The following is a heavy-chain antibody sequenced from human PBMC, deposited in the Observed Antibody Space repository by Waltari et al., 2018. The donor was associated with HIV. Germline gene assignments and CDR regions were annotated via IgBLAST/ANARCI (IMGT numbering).Heavy chain of an antibody. J-gene: IGHJ5*02. CDR2: INTITGNP. V-gene: IGHV7-4-1*02. D-gene: IGHD7-27*01. Sequence: QVQLLQSGSELKKPGASVKVSCKASGYIFTKYAMNWVRQAPGQGLEWMGWINTITGNPTYAQGFTGRFVFSLDTSVSTAYLQISSLKPEDTAVYYCAKLGNYNWLDPWGQGTLVTVSS. CDR3: AKLGNYNWLDP. CDR1: GYIFTKYA.